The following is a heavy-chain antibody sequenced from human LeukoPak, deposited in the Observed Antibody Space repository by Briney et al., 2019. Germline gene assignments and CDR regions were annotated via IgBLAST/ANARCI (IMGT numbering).Heavy chain of an antibody. CDR3: ARDLEQWLVRNGMDV. Sequence: ASVKVSCKASGYTFTSYYMHWVRQAPGQGLEWMGIINPSGGSTSYAQKFQGRVTMTRDTSTSTVYMELSSLRSEDTAVYYCARDLEQWLVRNGMDVWSQGTTVTVSS. J-gene: IGHJ6*02. D-gene: IGHD6-19*01. CDR2: INPSGGST. V-gene: IGHV1-46*01. CDR1: GYTFTSYY.